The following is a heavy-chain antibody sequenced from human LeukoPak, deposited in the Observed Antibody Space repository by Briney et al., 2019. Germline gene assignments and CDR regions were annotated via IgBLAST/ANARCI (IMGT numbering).Heavy chain of an antibody. J-gene: IGHJ4*02. CDR1: GFTFSTG. CDR3: VKQEDSSSSWNY. Sequence: GGSLRLSCAASGFTFSTGMSWVRQAPGKGLEWVSGISGGGVGTYYADSVKGRFTISRDNSKNTHYLQMNRLRAEDTAVYYCVKQEDSSSSWNYWGQGTLVTVSS. D-gene: IGHD6-13*01. V-gene: IGHV3-23*01. CDR2: ISGGGVGT.